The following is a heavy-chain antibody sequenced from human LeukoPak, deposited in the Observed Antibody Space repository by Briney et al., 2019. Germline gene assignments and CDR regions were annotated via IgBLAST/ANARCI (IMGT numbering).Heavy chain of an antibody. CDR1: GFPFSSYW. V-gene: IGHV3-7*01. CDR2: IKQDGSEK. CDR3: AREGYARGWYFDY. Sequence: GGSLRLSCVASGFPFSSYWMSWVRQAPGKGLEWVANIKQDGSEKYYVDSVKGRFTISRDNAKNSLYLQMNSLRAEDTAVYYCAREGYARGWYFDYWGQGTLVTVSS. D-gene: IGHD5-12*01. J-gene: IGHJ4*02.